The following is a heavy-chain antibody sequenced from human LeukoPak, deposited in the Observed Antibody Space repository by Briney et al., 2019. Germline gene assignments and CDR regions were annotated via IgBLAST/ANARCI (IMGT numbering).Heavy chain of an antibody. CDR1: GYTVSSSD. CDR2: MNPKSGNT. D-gene: IGHD6-6*01. Sequence: GASVKVSCKASGYTVSSSDINWVRQATGQGLEWMGWMNPKSGNTGYAQKFQGRVTITRNTSISTVYMELSSLRSEDTAVYYCARGKTSLVYDYYYMDVWGKGTTVTVPS. V-gene: IGHV1-8*03. J-gene: IGHJ6*03. CDR3: ARGKTSLVYDYYYMDV.